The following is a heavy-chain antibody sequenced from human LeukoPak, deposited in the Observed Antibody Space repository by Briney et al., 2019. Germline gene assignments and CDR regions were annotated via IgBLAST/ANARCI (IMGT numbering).Heavy chain of an antibody. CDR1: GGSIRGYY. CDR3: ARVFDSGSQAYFYYMDV. J-gene: IGHJ6*03. D-gene: IGHD3-10*01. V-gene: IGHV4-59*01. CDR2: IYSSGST. Sequence: SETLSLTCNVSGGSIRGYYWSWIRQPPGKGLEWIGYIYSSGSTNYNPSLKSRVTMSVDTSKYQFSLKVSSVTAADTAVYYCARVFDSGSQAYFYYMDVWGKGTTVTISS.